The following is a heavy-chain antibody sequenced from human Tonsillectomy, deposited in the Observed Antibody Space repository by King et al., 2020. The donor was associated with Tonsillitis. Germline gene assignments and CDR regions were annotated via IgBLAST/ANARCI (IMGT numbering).Heavy chain of an antibody. D-gene: IGHD3-16*02. CDR1: GGSISSGDYY. J-gene: IGHJ3*02. V-gene: IGHV4-30-4*01. Sequence: QLQESGPGLVKPSQTLSLTCTVSGGSISSGDYYWSWIRQPPGKGLEWIGYIYYSGSTYSNPSPKSRVTISVDTSKNQFSLKLSSVTAADTAVYYCARDLSRYDYVWGSYRIDAFDIWGQGTMVTVSS. CDR2: IYYSGST. CDR3: ARDLSRYDYVWGSYRIDAFDI.